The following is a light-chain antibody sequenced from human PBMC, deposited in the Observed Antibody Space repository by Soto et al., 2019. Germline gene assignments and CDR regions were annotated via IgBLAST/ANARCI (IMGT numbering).Light chain of an antibody. CDR2: GAS. CDR3: QQYNNWPQT. V-gene: IGKV3-15*01. CDR1: QSVSSN. Sequence: IVMTHSPSSLSGSPLSGANLSFVASQSVSSNLAWYQQKPGQAPRLLIYGASTRATGIPARFSGSGSGTEFTLTISSLQSEDFAVYYCQQYNNWPQTFGQGTKVDIK. J-gene: IGKJ1*01.